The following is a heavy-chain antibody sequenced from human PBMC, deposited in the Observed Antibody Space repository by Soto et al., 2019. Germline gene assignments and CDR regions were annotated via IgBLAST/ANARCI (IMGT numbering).Heavy chain of an antibody. Sequence: PTPEQHTQAHTQTCTFSGCPLSTRGVGVGWIRQPPGKALEWLVLIYWDDDKRYSPSLKNRLTITKDTSKNQVVLTMTNMDPMDTATYYCARGLRYCSRTNCLTVFASWVQGTLVPVSS. CDR1: GCPLSTRGVG. V-gene: IGHV2-5*02. J-gene: IGHJ5*01. D-gene: IGHD2-8*01. CDR3: ARGLRYCSRTNCLTVFAS. CDR2: IYWDDDK.